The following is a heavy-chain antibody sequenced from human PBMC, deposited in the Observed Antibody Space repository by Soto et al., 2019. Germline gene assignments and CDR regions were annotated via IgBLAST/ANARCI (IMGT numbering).Heavy chain of an antibody. J-gene: IGHJ6*02. CDR1: GGSFSGYY. Sequence: KTSETLSLTCAVYGGSFSGYYWSWIRQPPGKGLEWIGEINHSGSTNYNPSLKSRVTISVDTSKNQFSLKLSSVTAADTAVYYCARITAVAGGTMDVWGQGTTVTVSS. D-gene: IGHD6-19*01. CDR2: INHSGST. CDR3: ARITAVAGGTMDV. V-gene: IGHV4-34*01.